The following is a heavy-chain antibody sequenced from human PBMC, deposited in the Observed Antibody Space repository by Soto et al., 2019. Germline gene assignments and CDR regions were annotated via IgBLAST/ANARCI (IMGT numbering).Heavy chain of an antibody. CDR3: ALSSGASFY. CDR1: GVSISSSNW. J-gene: IGHJ4*02. CDR2: IYHSGST. Sequence: QVQLQESGPGLVKPSGTLSLTCAVSGVSISSSNWWSWVRQPPGKGLEWIGEIYHSGSTNYNPSLYSRVTITVDKSKNQFSLNLNSVTAADTSVYYCALSSGASFYWGQGTLVTVSS. D-gene: IGHD2-15*01. V-gene: IGHV4-4*02.